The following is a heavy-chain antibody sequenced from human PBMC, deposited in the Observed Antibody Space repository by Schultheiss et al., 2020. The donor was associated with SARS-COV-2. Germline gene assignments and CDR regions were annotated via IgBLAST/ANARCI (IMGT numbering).Heavy chain of an antibody. CDR2: ISAYNGNT. CDR3: ARGHCSSTSCRSPAQNDY. J-gene: IGHJ4*02. CDR1: GYTFTSYY. Sequence: ASVKVSCKASGYTFTSYYMHWVRQAPGQGLEWMGWISAYNGNTNYAQKLQGRVTMTTDTSTSTAYMELRSLRSDDTAVYYCARGHCSSTSCRSPAQNDYWGQGTLVTVSS. D-gene: IGHD2-2*01. V-gene: IGHV1-18*04.